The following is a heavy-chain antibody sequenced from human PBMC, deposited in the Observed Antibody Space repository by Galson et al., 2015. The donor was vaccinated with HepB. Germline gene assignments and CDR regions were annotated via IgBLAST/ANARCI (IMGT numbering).Heavy chain of an antibody. CDR3: ARDPARHPLPWLYYFDY. J-gene: IGHJ4*02. CDR1: RFTFTNYA. D-gene: IGHD3-10*01. V-gene: IGHV3-30-3*01. CDR2: ISSDGSNK. Sequence: SLRLSCAASRFTFTNYAMHWVRQAPGKGLEWVAVISSDGSNKYYADSVKGRLTISRDNSKNSLFLHMSSLRVEDTAVYYCARDPARHPLPWLYYFDYRGQGTLVTVSS.